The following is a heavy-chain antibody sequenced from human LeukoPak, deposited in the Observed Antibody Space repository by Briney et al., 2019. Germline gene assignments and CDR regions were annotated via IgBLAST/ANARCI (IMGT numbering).Heavy chain of an antibody. CDR2: LTSEGRST. CDR3: ARGASTYSDY. J-gene: IGHJ4*02. Sequence: GGSLRLSCAASGFTFSDHWMHWVRQAPGKGLVWVSRLTSEGRSTSYADSVKGRFPMSRDNAKNTLFLQMNSLRDEDTAVYYCARGASTYSDYWGQGTPVTVSS. CDR1: GFTFSDHW. V-gene: IGHV3-74*01.